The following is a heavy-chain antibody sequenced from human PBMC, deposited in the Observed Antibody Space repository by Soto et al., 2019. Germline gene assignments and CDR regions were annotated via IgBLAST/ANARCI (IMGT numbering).Heavy chain of an antibody. J-gene: IGHJ6*02. Sequence: SETLSLTCTVSGGSISSYYWSWIRQPPGKGLEWIGYIYYSGSTNYNPSLKSRVTISVDTSKNQFSLKLSSVTAADTAVYYCAREIIGTTGTTGYYYGMDVWGQGTTVTVPS. CDR1: GGSISSYY. CDR3: AREIIGTTGTTGYYYGMDV. D-gene: IGHD1-1*01. CDR2: IYYSGST. V-gene: IGHV4-59*01.